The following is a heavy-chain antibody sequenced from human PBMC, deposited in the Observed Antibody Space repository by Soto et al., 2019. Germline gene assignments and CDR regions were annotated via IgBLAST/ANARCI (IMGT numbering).Heavy chain of an antibody. V-gene: IGHV3-30*18. J-gene: IGHJ4*02. CDR1: GFTFSYG. Sequence: VKLLESGGGLIQPGGSLRLSCAASGFTFSYGIHWLRQAPGKGLEWVAYISYDSSNKFYGDSVKGRFTISRDNSKNTQVLQMNRLRAEDSAVYYCAKLVIGYCSGNTCDDYWGQGTLVAV. CDR2: ISYDSSNK. CDR3: AKLVIGYCSGNTCDDY. D-gene: IGHD2-15*01.